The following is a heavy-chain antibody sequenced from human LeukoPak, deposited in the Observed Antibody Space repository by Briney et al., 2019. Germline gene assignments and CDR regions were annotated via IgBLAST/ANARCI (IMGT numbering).Heavy chain of an antibody. D-gene: IGHD6-19*01. Sequence: GGSPRLSCAASGFTFRNYAIYWVRQAPGKGLEWVSGISGSGGDTYFADSVKGRFTTSRDHSKNTVFLQMDSLRAEDTAVYYCAKTTAGNSSGRYPGWPVDYWGQGTLVTVSS. J-gene: IGHJ4*02. CDR1: GFTFRNYA. V-gene: IGHV3-23*01. CDR2: ISGSGGDT. CDR3: AKTTAGNSSGRYPGWPVDY.